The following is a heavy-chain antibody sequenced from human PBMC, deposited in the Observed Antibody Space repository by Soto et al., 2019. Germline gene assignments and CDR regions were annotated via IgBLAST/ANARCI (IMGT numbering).Heavy chain of an antibody. D-gene: IGHD7-27*01. CDR1: GGSISSGGYS. CDR3: ARARANWGLYGMDV. Sequence: QLQLQESASGLVKPSQTLSLTCAVSGGSISSGGYSWSWIRQPPGKGLEWIGYIYHSGSTYYNPSLKSRVTISVDRSKNQFSLKLSSVTAAGTAVYYCARARANWGLYGMDVWGQGTTVTVSS. CDR2: IYHSGST. J-gene: IGHJ6*02. V-gene: IGHV4-30-2*01.